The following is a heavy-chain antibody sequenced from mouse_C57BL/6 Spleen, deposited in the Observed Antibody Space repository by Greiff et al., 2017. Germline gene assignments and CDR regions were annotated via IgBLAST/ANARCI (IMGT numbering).Heavy chain of an antibody. V-gene: IGHV3-6*01. CDR1: GYSITSGYY. J-gene: IGHJ2*01. CDR2: ISYDGSN. CDR3: AREGETGYYFDY. Sequence: DVKLQESGPGLVKPSQSLSLTCSVTGYSITSGYYWNWIRQFPGNKLEWMGYISYDGSNNYNPSLKNRISITRDTSKNQFFLKLNSVTTEDTATYYCAREGETGYYFDYWGQGTTLTVSS. D-gene: IGHD4-1*01.